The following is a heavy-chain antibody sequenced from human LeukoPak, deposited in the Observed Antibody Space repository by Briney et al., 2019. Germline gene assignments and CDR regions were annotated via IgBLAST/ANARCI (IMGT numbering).Heavy chain of an antibody. J-gene: IGHJ4*02. CDR3: GRSIDY. CDR1: GFTFSNYW. V-gene: IGHV3-7*01. Sequence: PGGSLRLSCEASGFTFSNYWMNWVRQAPGKGLEWVANISPDGSATSYVDSMKGRVTISRDNAKNSLYLQLYSLRAGDTAVYYCGRSIDYWGQGTLVTVSS. CDR2: ISPDGSAT.